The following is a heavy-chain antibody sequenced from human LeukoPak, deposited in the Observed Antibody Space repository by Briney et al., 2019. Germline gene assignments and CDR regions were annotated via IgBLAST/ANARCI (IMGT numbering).Heavy chain of an antibody. CDR3: AKEARSGGSWYNWFDP. CDR1: GFTFSSYA. Sequence: PGGSLRLSCAASGFTFSSYAMSWVRQAPGKGLEWVSAISGSGGSTYYADSVKGRFTISRDNSKNTLYLQMNSLRAEDTAVYYCAKEARSGGSWYNWFDPWGQGTLVTVSS. V-gene: IGHV3-23*01. J-gene: IGHJ5*02. D-gene: IGHD2-15*01. CDR2: ISGSGGST.